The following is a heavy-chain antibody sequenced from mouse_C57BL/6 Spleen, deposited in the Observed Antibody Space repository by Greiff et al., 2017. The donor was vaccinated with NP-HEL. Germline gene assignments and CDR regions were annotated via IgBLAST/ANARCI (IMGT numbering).Heavy chain of an antibody. CDR3: ARNYGSSCYFDY. CDR2: IDPSDSYT. Sequence: QVQLQQPGAELVRPGTSVTLSCKASGYTFTSYWMHWVKQRPGQGLEWIGVIDPSDSYTNYNQKFKGKATLTVDTSSSTAYMQLSSLTSEDSAVYYCARNYGSSCYFDYWGQGTTLTVSS. D-gene: IGHD1-1*01. J-gene: IGHJ2*01. V-gene: IGHV1-59*01. CDR1: GYTFTSYW.